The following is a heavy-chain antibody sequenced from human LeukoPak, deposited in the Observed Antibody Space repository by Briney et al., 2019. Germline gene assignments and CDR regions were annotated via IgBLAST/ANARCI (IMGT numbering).Heavy chain of an antibody. J-gene: IGHJ5*02. Sequence: ASVKVSCKASGYTSTSYGISWVRQAPGQGLEWMGWISAYNGNTNYAQKLQGRVTMTTDTSTSTAYMELRSLRSDDTAVYYCARVKRYYDSSGYSPFDPWGQGTLVTVSS. CDR3: ARVKRYYDSSGYSPFDP. D-gene: IGHD3-22*01. V-gene: IGHV1-18*01. CDR2: ISAYNGNT. CDR1: GYTSTSYG.